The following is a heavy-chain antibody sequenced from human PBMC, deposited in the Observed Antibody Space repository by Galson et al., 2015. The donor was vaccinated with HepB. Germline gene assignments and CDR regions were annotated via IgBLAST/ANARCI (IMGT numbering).Heavy chain of an antibody. CDR3: TRDKNNNSHFDY. J-gene: IGHJ4*02. D-gene: IGHD1/OR15-1a*01. CDR2: IIPIFGAA. V-gene: IGHV1-69*13. Sequence: SVKVSCKASGGVFTNYVTSWVRQAPGQGLEWMGGIIPIFGAAKYAQRFQGRVTITADESTSTVYMELSNLQSEDTAVYYCTRDKNNNSHFDYWGQGTLVTVSS. CDR1: GGVFTNYV.